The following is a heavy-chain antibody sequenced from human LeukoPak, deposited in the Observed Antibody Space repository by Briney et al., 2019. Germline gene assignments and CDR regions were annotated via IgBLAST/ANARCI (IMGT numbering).Heavy chain of an antibody. Sequence: SETLSLTCTVSGGSISSHYWSWIRQPPGKGLEWIGYIYYSGSTNYNPSLKSRVTISVDTPKNQFSLKLSSVTAADTAVYYCARVSGYDFWSGYYTGWFDPWGQGTLVTVSS. D-gene: IGHD3-3*01. CDR2: IYYSGST. CDR3: ARVSGYDFWSGYYTGWFDP. J-gene: IGHJ5*02. V-gene: IGHV4-59*11. CDR1: GGSISSHY.